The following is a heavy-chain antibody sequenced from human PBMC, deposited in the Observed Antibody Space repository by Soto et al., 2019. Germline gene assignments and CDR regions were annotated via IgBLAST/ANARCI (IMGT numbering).Heavy chain of an antibody. J-gene: IGHJ5*02. CDR2: IIPIFGTA. CDR1: GGTFSSYA. CDR3: AIGKYCTNGVCYTLRFDP. D-gene: IGHD2-8*01. V-gene: IGHV1-69*13. Sequence: GASVKVSCKASGGTFSSYAISWVRQAPGQGLEWMGGIIPIFGTANYAQKFQGRVTITADESTSTAYMELSGLRSEDTAVYYCAIGKYCTNGVCYTLRFDPWGQGTLVTVSS.